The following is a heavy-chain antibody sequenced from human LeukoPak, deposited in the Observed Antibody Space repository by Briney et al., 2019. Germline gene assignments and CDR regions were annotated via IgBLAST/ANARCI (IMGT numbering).Heavy chain of an antibody. CDR2: ISSSSSYI. V-gene: IGHV3-21*01. CDR3: ARVVLWFGETSYYYYMDV. D-gene: IGHD3-10*01. CDR1: GFTFSSYS. Sequence: GGSLRLSCAASGFTFSSYSMNWVRQAPGKGLEWVSSISSSSSYIYYADSVKGRFTISRDNAKNSLYLQMNSLRAEDTAVYYCARVVLWFGETSYYYYMDVWGKGTTVTISS. J-gene: IGHJ6*03.